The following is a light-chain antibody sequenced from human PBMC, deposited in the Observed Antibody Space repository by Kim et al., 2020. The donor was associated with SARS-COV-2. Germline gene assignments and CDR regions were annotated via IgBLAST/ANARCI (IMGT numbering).Light chain of an antibody. V-gene: IGKV3-11*01. CDR3: QQRSNWPALT. J-gene: IGKJ4*01. CDR2: DAS. Sequence: SPGERATLSCRASKSVSSYLAWYQQKPGQDPRLLIYDASNRATGIPARFSGSGSGTDFTLTISSLEAEDFAVYYCQQRSNWPALTFGGGTKVDIK. CDR1: KSVSSY.